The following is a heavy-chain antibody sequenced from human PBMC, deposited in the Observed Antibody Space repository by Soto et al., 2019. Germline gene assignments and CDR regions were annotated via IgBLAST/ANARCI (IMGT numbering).Heavy chain of an antibody. CDR3: ARARKSGDYSLGLDS. CDR2: IDYRGNT. CDR1: GGSFSGLS. J-gene: IGHJ4*02. D-gene: IGHD5-12*01. Sequence: PSETLSLTCAVYGGSFSGLSWNWIRQSPGTGLEWIGEIDYRGNTNYNPSLRSRVTLSVVTSKNQFSLKVTSVSAADTAVYYCARARKSGDYSLGLDSWGQGTLVTVSS. V-gene: IGHV4-34*01.